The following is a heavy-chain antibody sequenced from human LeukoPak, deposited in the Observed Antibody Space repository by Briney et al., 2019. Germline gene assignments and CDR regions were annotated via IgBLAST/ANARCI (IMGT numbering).Heavy chain of an antibody. Sequence: PGGSLRLSCAASGXTFSSYAMTWVRQAPGKGLEWVSGISVSGTGTYYADSVKGRFTISRDNSKNTLYLQMNGLRAEDTAVYYCAKVAMTTVTVYFDYWGQGTLVTVSS. J-gene: IGHJ4*02. CDR1: GXTFSSYA. CDR2: ISVSGTGT. V-gene: IGHV3-23*01. D-gene: IGHD4-17*01. CDR3: AKVAMTTVTVYFDY.